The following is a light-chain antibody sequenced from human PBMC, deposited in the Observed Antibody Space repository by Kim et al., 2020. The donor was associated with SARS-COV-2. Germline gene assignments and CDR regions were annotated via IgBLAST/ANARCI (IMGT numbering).Light chain of an antibody. V-gene: IGLV2-23*01. J-gene: IGLJ3*02. CDR2: EAS. CDR1: SSDVGGYNL. CDR3: CSYAGSGTWV. Sequence: QSALTQPASVSGSPGQSITISCTGTSSDVGGYNLVSWHQQHPGKVPKLIIYEASKRPSGVSIRFSGSKSGNTTSLTISELQAEDEADYYCCSYAGSGTWVFGGGTQLTVL.